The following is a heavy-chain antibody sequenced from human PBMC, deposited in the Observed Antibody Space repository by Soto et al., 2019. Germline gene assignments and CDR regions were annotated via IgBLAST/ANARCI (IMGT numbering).Heavy chain of an antibody. D-gene: IGHD3-10*01. CDR2: ISYDGSNK. V-gene: IGHV3-30*18. J-gene: IGHJ4*02. Sequence: GGSLRLSCAASGFTFSSYGMHWVRQAPGKGLEWVAVISYDGSNKYYADSVKGRFTISRDNSKNTLYLQMNSLRAEDTAVYYCAKLIGITMAPSSQGLDYWGQGT. CDR3: AKLIGITMAPSSQGLDY. CDR1: GFTFSSYG.